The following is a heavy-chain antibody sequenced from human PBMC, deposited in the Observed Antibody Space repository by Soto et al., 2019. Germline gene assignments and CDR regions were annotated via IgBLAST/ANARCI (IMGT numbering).Heavy chain of an antibody. Sequence: QVQLVESGGGVVQPGRSLRLSCAASEFTFSNYGMHWVRQAPGKGLEWVAVILNDGSNRYHADSVKDRFTIPRDNSKNTLYLQMNSLRAEDTAVYYFARDDEYSGNGMDVWGQGTTVTVS. J-gene: IGHJ6*02. D-gene: IGHD3-10*01. V-gene: IGHV3-33*01. CDR1: EFTFSNYG. CDR3: ARDDEYSGNGMDV. CDR2: ILNDGSNR.